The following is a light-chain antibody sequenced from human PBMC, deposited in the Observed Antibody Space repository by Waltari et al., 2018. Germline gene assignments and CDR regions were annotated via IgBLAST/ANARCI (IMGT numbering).Light chain of an antibody. V-gene: IGKV1-5*03. Sequence: DIQMTQSPSTLSASVGDRVTITCRASQTISSWLAWYQQTPGKTPKRLIYKASSLESGVPSTFSGSGSGSEFTLTITSLQPDDVATYFCQQYNNYPWTFGQATKVEIK. CDR1: QTISSW. CDR3: QQYNNYPWT. J-gene: IGKJ1*01. CDR2: KAS.